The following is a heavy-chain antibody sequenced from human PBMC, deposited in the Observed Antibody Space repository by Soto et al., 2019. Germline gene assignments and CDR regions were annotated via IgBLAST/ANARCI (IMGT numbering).Heavy chain of an antibody. D-gene: IGHD3-3*01. CDR1: CCPFTSSC. CDR3: ARDYRYYDFWSGYYTGSGMAV. Sequence: ASGRVYSKSSCCPFTSSCISWVGQAPGTGLEFMGWISAYNGNTNYAQKLQGRVTMTTDTSTSTAYMELRSLRSDDTAVYYCARDYRYYDFWSGYYTGSGMAVWVQGTTVPVS. CDR2: ISAYNGNT. V-gene: IGHV1-18*01. J-gene: IGHJ6*02.